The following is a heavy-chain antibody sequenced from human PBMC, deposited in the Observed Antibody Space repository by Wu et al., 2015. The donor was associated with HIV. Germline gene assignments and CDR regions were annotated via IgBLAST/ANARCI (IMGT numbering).Heavy chain of an antibody. Sequence: QVQLVQSGTEVKKPGASVKVSCKASGYTFTRYVMSWLRQAPGQGLEWMGWINPYNGDTNYAQKFQGRVTMTTATSTSTAYMELRSLRSDDTAVYYCARGFSSTWYDRFDLWGQGTLVTVSS. CDR3: ARGFSSTWYDRFDL. CDR2: INPYNGDT. J-gene: IGHJ4*02. CDR1: GYTFTRYV. D-gene: IGHD6-13*01. V-gene: IGHV1-18*01.